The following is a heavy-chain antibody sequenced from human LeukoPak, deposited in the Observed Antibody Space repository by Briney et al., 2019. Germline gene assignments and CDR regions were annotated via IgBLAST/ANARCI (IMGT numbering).Heavy chain of an antibody. Sequence: SETLSFTCAVYGGSFSGYYWSWIRQPPGKGLEWIGEINHSGSTNYNPSLKSRVTISVDTSKNQFSLKLSSVTAADTAVYYCARARVGDFWSGYYPPYFDYWGQGTLVTVSS. D-gene: IGHD3-3*01. J-gene: IGHJ4*02. CDR1: GGSFSGYY. V-gene: IGHV4-34*01. CDR2: INHSGST. CDR3: ARARVGDFWSGYYPPYFDY.